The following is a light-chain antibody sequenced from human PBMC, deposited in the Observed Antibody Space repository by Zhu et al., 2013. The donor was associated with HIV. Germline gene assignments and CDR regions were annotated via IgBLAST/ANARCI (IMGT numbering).Light chain of an antibody. CDR2: GSS. CDR3: QHFGTSLVT. J-gene: IGKJ2*01. CDR1: QSVSTTD. Sequence: EIVLTQSPGTLSLSPGESATLFCRTRQSVSTTDLAWYQQKPGQAPRLLIFGSSSRATGIPDRFSGSGSGTDFSLTINRLEPEDFAVYYRQHFGTSLVTFGQGTKVEIK. V-gene: IGKV3-20*01.